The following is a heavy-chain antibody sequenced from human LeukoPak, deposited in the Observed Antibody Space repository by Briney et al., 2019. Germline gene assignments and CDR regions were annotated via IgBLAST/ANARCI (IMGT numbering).Heavy chain of an antibody. Sequence: ASVKVSCKASGYTFTSYGISWVRQAPGQGLEWMGWISAFNGNTNYAQKLQGRVTMTTDTSTSTAYMELRSLRSDDTAVYYCARDLYYDFWSGYYTHDYWGQGTLVTVSP. CDR1: GYTFTSYG. J-gene: IGHJ4*02. D-gene: IGHD3-3*01. V-gene: IGHV1-18*01. CDR2: ISAFNGNT. CDR3: ARDLYYDFWSGYYTHDY.